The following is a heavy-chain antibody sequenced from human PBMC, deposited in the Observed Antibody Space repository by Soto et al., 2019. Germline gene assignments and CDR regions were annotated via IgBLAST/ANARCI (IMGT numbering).Heavy chain of an antibody. V-gene: IGHV4-39*01. Sequence: PSETLSLTCTLSDGSIGRSSYFWGWIRQPPGKGLEWIGSIYYSGSTYYNPSLKSRVTISVDTSKNQFSLNLTFVTAADTAVYYCARHDYGGFGLWGQGTLVTVS. CDR1: DGSIGRSSYF. CDR3: ARHDYGGFGL. D-gene: IGHD4-17*01. CDR2: IYYSGST. J-gene: IGHJ4*02.